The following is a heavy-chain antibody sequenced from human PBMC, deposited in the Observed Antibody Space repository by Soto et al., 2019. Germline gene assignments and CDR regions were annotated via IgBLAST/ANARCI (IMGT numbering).Heavy chain of an antibody. Sequence: GGSMRLSCAASGFTFSSYAMHWVRQAPGKGLEWVAVISYDGSNKYYADSVKGRFTISRDNSKNTLYLQMNSLRAEDTAVYYCARDERGGLRYDYHFGMDSWGKGTTVTVSS. D-gene: IGHD4-17*01. CDR1: GFTFSSYA. J-gene: IGHJ6*04. V-gene: IGHV3-30-3*01. CDR2: ISYDGSNK. CDR3: ARDERGGLRYDYHFGMDS.